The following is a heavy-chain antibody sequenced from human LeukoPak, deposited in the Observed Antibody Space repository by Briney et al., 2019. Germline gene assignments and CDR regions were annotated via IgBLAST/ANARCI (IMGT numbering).Heavy chain of an antibody. V-gene: IGHV4-39*07. CDR1: SDFFSSVADY. CDR2: GDYSGGT. CDR3: ARGMMSSYYYYMDV. Sequence: SETLSLTCTVSSDFFSSVADYWAWIRQPPGKGLEWIASGDYSGGTYYNPSLESRVAISIDTSRSQLSLKLTSVTAADTAVYYCARGMMSSYYYYMDVWGKGTTVTVSS. J-gene: IGHJ6*03. D-gene: IGHD3-16*01.